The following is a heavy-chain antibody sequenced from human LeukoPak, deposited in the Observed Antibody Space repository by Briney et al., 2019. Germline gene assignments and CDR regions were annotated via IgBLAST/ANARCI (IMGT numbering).Heavy chain of an antibody. Sequence: GGSLRLSCAASGFTFSSYGMHWVRQAPGKGLEWVAVISYDGSNKYYADSVKGRFTISRDNAKNSLYLQMNSLRAEDTAVYYCARAGTGWLGTFDYWGQGTLVTVSS. CDR1: GFTFSSYG. V-gene: IGHV3-30*03. CDR2: ISYDGSNK. CDR3: ARAGTGWLGTFDY. J-gene: IGHJ4*02. D-gene: IGHD6-19*01.